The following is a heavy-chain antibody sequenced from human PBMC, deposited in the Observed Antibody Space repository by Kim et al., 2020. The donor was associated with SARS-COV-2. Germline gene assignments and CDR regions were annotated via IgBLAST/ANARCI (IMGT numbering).Heavy chain of an antibody. D-gene: IGHD6-6*01. V-gene: IGHV4-34*01. J-gene: IGHJ6*02. CDR3: ARIGADIAALSGMDV. Sequence: PSLKSRVTISVDTSKNQFSLKLSSVTAADTAVYYCARIGADIAALSGMDVWGQGTTVTVSS.